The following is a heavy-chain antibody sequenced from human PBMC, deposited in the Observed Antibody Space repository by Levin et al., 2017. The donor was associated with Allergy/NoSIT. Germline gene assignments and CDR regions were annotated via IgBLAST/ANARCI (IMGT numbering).Heavy chain of an antibody. V-gene: IGHV4-61*01. D-gene: IGHD6-19*01. Sequence: SETLSLTCTVSGGSVSSGTYYWSWIRQPPGKGLEWIGYINYRGSTKYNPSLKSRVTLSVDKSKNEFSLKLSSVTAADTAVYYCARNRIVVAGGNDYYYGMDVWGQGTTVTVSS. J-gene: IGHJ6*02. CDR3: ARNRIVVAGGNDYYYGMDV. CDR1: GGSVSSGTYY. CDR2: INYRGST.